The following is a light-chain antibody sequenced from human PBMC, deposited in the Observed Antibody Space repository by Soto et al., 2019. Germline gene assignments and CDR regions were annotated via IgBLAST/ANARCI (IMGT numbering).Light chain of an antibody. V-gene: IGKV3-20*01. CDR1: QTVNSIY. Sequence: EIVLTQSPGTLSLYRGERATLSCRASQTVNSIYFAWYQRKPGQAPRLLIYGASNRATGIPDRFSGSGSGTDFTLTISRLEAEDSGVYYCQQYDTSPRTFGQGTKVEIK. CDR3: QQYDTSPRT. J-gene: IGKJ1*01. CDR2: GAS.